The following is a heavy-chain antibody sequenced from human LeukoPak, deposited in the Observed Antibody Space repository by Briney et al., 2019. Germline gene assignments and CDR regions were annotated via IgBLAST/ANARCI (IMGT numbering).Heavy chain of an antibody. D-gene: IGHD5-18*01. V-gene: IGHV4-59*01. CDR1: GGSISSYY. Sequence: PSETLSLTCTVSGGSISSYYWSWIRQPPGKGLEWIGYIYYSGSTNYNPSLKSRVTISVDTSKNQFSLKLSSVTAAETAVYYCARVTASDTFDIWGQGTMVTVSS. CDR2: IYYSGST. J-gene: IGHJ3*02. CDR3: ARVTASDTFDI.